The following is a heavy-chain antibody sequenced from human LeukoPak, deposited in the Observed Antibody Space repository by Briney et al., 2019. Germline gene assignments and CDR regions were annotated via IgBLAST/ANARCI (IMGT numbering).Heavy chain of an antibody. CDR1: GFTFSSYA. D-gene: IGHD2-15*01. CDR2: ISASGGST. J-gene: IGHJ4*02. V-gene: IGHV3-23*01. Sequence: GGTLRLSCAASGFTFSSYAMSWVRQVPGKGLEWVSAISASGGSTYYADSVKGRFTISRDNSKNTLYLQMNSLRAEDTAVYYCAKALGYCSGGSCYQLSYFDYWGQGTLVTVSS. CDR3: AKALGYCSGGSCYQLSYFDY.